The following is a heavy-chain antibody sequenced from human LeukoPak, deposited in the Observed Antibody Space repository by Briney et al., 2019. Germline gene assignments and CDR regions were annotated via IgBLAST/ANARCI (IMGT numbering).Heavy chain of an antibody. Sequence: GASVKVSCKASGYTFTSFGISWVRQAPGQGLEWMGWISTYNGYAKYAQNVQGRVTMTTDTSTSTAYMELRSLRSDDTAVYYCARNDSGGYDYGGQGTLVTVSS. D-gene: IGHD2-21*01. J-gene: IGHJ4*02. V-gene: IGHV1-18*01. CDR3: ARNDSGGYDY. CDR2: ISTYNGYA. CDR1: GYTFTSFG.